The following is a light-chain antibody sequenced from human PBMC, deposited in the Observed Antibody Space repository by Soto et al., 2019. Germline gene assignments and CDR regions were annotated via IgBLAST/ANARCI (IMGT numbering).Light chain of an antibody. Sequence: SVLTQPASVSGSPGQSITISCTGTSSDVGGYDYVSWYQLHPGKAPKLMVFEVSNRPSGVSYRFSGSKSGNTASLTISGLQAEDEADYFCSSYSISSAYLFGTGPKVTVL. CDR2: EVS. V-gene: IGLV2-14*01. CDR1: SSDVGGYDY. J-gene: IGLJ1*01. CDR3: SSYSISSAYL.